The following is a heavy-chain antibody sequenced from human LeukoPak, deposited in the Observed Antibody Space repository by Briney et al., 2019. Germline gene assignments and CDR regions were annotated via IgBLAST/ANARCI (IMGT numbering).Heavy chain of an antibody. CDR3: ARDGPRGDYGDYYGY. Sequence: GGSLRLSCAASGFTFSSYSMNWVRQAPGKGLEWVSYISSSSSTIYYADSVKGRFTISRDNAKNSLYLQMNSLRAEDTAVYYCARDGPRGDYGDYYGYWGQGTLVTVSS. CDR2: ISSSSSTI. CDR1: GFTFSSYS. D-gene: IGHD4-17*01. V-gene: IGHV3-48*04. J-gene: IGHJ4*02.